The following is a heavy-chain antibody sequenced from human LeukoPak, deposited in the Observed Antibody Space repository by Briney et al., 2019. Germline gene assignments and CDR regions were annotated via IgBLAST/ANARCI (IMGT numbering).Heavy chain of an antibody. CDR3: ARDXXXXXXXVAALDV. J-gene: IGHJ6*02. V-gene: IGHV3-21*01. CDR2: ISSSSSYI. D-gene: IGHD2-15*01. CDR1: GFIFSSFS. Sequence: GGSLRLSCAASGFIFSSFSMNWVRQAPGKGLEWVSSISSSSSYIYYADSVKGRFTISRDNAKNSLYLQMNSLRAEDTAVYYCARDXXXXXXXVAALDVWGQGTXXT.